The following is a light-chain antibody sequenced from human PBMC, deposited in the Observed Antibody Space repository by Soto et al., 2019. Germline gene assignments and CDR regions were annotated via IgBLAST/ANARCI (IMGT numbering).Light chain of an antibody. CDR2: DAS. CDR3: QQYTNTNNPWM. Sequence: DIRVTQSPPTLSASVGARVTITCRARQTITTWMAWYQQKPGKAPQLLIYDASTLQSGVATRFSGSGSGTEFTLIISGLQPEDSATYYCQQYTNTNNPWMFGQGTKVDIK. J-gene: IGKJ1*01. V-gene: IGKV1-5*01. CDR1: QTITTW.